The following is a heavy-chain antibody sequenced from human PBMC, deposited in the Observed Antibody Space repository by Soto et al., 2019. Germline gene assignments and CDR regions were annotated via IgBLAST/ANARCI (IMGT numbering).Heavy chain of an antibody. D-gene: IGHD1-26*01. CDR2: ISYDGSNK. CDR1: GFTFSSYA. V-gene: IGHV3-30-3*01. J-gene: IGHJ3*02. Sequence: PGGSLRLSCAASGFTFSSYAMHWVRQAPGKGLEWVAVISYDGSNKYYADSVKGRFTISRDNSKNTLYLQMNSLRAEDTAVYYCARGIVGATVNDAFDIWGQGTMVTVSS. CDR3: ARGIVGATVNDAFDI.